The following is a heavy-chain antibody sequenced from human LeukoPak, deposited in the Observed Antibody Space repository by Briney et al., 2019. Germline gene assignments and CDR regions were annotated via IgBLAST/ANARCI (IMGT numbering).Heavy chain of an antibody. V-gene: IGHV3-23*01. J-gene: IGHJ4*02. Sequence: GGSLRLSCAASGFTFSSYAMSWVRQAPGKGLEWVSAISGSGGSTYYADSVKGRFTISRDNSKNTLYLQMNSLRAEDTAVYYCAKASSITMVRGVMDYWGQGTLDTVSS. CDR3: AKASSITMVRGVMDY. D-gene: IGHD3-10*01. CDR2: ISGSGGST. CDR1: GFTFSSYA.